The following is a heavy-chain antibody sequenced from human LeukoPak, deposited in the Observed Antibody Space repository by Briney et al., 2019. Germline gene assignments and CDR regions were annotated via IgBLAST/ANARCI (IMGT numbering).Heavy chain of an antibody. CDR1: VFTFCSYC. CDR2: IRYDGSNK. D-gene: IGHD2-2*01. CDR3: AKDGWVPAAIDYYYYMDV. V-gene: IGHV3-30*02. J-gene: IGHJ6*03. Sequence: GGTLRLSCAASVFTFCSYCMHCVRQAPGKGLECVAFIRYDGSNKYYADSVKGRFTISRDNSKNTLYLQMNSLRAEDTAVYYCAKDGWVPAAIDYYYYMDVWGKGTTVTVPS.